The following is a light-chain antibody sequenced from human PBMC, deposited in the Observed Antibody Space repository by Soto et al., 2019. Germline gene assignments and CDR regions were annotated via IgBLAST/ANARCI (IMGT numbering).Light chain of an antibody. V-gene: IGKV1-27*01. J-gene: IGKJ2*01. CDR1: QGISNY. Sequence: DIQMTQSPSSLSASVGDRVTLTCRASQGISNYLAWYQQKPGKVPKLLIYAESKLNSGIPSRFSGSGSGTDITITISSIKHEDEETANCQNYHSALGTFTFGQGTKLEIK. CDR2: AES. CDR3: QNYHSALGTFT.